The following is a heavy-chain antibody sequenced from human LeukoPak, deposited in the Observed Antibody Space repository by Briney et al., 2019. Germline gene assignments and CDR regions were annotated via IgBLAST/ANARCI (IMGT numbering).Heavy chain of an antibody. Sequence: ASVKVSCKASGYTFTDYYMPWVRQAPGQGLEWMGWIYPNSGGTNYAQNFQGRVTMTRDTSISTAYMGLSRLRSDDTAVYFCARGRSDYYLDSWGQGTLVTVSS. D-gene: IGHD3-10*01. CDR3: ARGRSDYYLDS. J-gene: IGHJ4*02. CDR2: IYPNSGGT. V-gene: IGHV1-2*02. CDR1: GYTFTDYY.